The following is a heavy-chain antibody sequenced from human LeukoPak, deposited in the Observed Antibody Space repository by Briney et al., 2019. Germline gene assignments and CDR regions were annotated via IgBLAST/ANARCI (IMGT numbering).Heavy chain of an antibody. J-gene: IGHJ6*03. V-gene: IGHV4-34*01. CDR1: GGSFSNYY. D-gene: IGHD3-22*01. CDR3: ARGYDSSGYVYYFYYLDV. Sequence: SETLSLTCAVYGGSFSNYYWSWIRQPPGKGLEWIGDINHSGSTNYNPSLKSRVTTSVDTSKNQFSLKLSSVTAADTAVYFCARGYDSSGYVYYFYYLDVWGKGTTVTVSS. CDR2: INHSGST.